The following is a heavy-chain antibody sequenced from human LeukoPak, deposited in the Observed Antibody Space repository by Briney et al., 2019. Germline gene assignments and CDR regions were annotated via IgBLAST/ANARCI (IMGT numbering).Heavy chain of an antibody. CDR3: ARGDAFDI. CDR1: GFTFSNYG. CDR2: TLYDGSNN. Sequence: GGSLRLSCAASGFTFSNYGMHWVRQAPGKGLEWVAVTLYDGSNNYYADSVKGRFTISRDNSKNTLYLQMNSLRAEDTAVYYCARGDAFDIWGQGTMVTVSS. V-gene: IGHV3-30*03. J-gene: IGHJ3*02.